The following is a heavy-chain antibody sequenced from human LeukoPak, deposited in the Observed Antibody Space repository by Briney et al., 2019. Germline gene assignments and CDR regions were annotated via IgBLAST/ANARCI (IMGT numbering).Heavy chain of an antibody. CDR2: IYHSGST. V-gene: IGHV4-30-2*01. J-gene: IGHJ2*01. CDR1: GGSISSGGYS. Sequence: SQTLSLTCAVSGGSISSGGYSWSWIRQPPGKDLEWIGYIYHSGSTYYNPSLKSRVTISVDRSKNQFSLKLSSVTAADTAVYYCARDGVGGNYRWWYFDLWGRGTLVTVSS. D-gene: IGHD2-21*02. CDR3: ARDGVGGNYRWWYFDL.